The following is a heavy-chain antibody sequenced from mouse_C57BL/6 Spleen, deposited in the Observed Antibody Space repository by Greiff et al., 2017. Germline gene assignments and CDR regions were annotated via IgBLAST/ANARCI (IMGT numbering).Heavy chain of an antibody. CDR2: IDPETGGT. J-gene: IGHJ3*02. D-gene: IGHD3-1*01. Sequence: QVHVKQSGAELVRPGASVTLSCKASGYTFTDYEMHWVKQTPVHGLEWIGAIDPETGGTAYNQKFKGKAILTADKSSSTAYMELRSLTSEDSAVYYCTRGLRWGQGTLVTVSA. CDR1: GYTFTDYE. CDR3: TRGLR. V-gene: IGHV1-15*01.